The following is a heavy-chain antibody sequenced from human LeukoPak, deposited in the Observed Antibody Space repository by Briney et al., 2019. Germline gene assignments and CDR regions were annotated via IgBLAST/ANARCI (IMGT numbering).Heavy chain of an antibody. CDR2: ISGSGGST. CDR3: AKDRAELLWFGELFGWFDP. V-gene: IGHV3-23*01. CDR1: GFTFSSYA. D-gene: IGHD3-10*01. Sequence: GGSLRLSCAASGFTFSSYAMSWVRQAPGKGLEWVSAISGSGGSTYYADSVKGRFTISRDNSKNTLYLQTNSLRAEDTAVYYCAKDRAELLWFGELFGWFDPWGQGTLVTVSS. J-gene: IGHJ5*02.